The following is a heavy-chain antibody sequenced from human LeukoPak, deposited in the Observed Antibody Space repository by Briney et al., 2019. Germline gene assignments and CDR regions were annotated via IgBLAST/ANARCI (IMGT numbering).Heavy chain of an antibody. J-gene: IGHJ4*02. D-gene: IGHD4-17*01. V-gene: IGHV3-9*03. CDR1: GFTFDDYA. Sequence: PGRSLRLSCAASGFTFDDYAMHWVRQAPGKGLEWVSGISWNSGSIGYAASVKGRFTISRDNPKNSLYLQMNSLRAEDMALYHCARRVVDYGGTYYFDYWGQGTLVTVSS. CDR3: ARRVVDYGGTYYFDY. CDR2: ISWNSGSI.